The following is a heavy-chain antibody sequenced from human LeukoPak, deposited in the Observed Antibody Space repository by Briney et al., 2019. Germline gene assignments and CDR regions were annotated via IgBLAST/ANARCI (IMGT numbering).Heavy chain of an antibody. CDR2: MNPNTGNT. CDR3: ARPFDSSGYYYGVGV. V-gene: IGHV1-8*01. J-gene: IGHJ6*02. CDR1: GFPFTRYD. D-gene: IGHD3-22*01. Sequence: ASVKVSCKASGFPFTRYDINWVRQTSAQGLEWMGWMNPNTGNTGYAQKFQGRVTMTRETSTSTAYMELSSLRSEDTAVYYCARPFDSSGYYYGVGVWGQGTTVTVSS.